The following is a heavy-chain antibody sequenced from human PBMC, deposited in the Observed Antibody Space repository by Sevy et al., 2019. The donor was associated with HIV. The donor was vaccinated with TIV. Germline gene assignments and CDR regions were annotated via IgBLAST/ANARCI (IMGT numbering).Heavy chain of an antibody. J-gene: IGHJ4*02. D-gene: IGHD2-8*01. V-gene: IGHV3-23*01. CDR2: LSFGCGEI. CDR1: GFTFSKYS. CDR3: AREGCTKPHDY. Sequence: WGSLRLSCAASGFTFSKYSMSWVRQPPGKGLEWVSTLSFGCGEINYADSVKGRFTISRDNSESSVYLQMNNLRPEDTAVYYCAREGCTKPHDYWGQGTLVTVSS.